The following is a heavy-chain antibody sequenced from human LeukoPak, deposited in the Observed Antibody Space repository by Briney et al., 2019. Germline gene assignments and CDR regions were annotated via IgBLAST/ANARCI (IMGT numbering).Heavy chain of an antibody. D-gene: IGHD4-17*01. V-gene: IGHV3-23*01. CDR3: AKPPESLRPFDY. Sequence: GGSLRLSCAASGFSVKFYAVTWVRQAPGKGLEWVSAISGSGGSTYYADSVKGRFTISRDNSKNTLYLQMNSLRAEDTAVYYCAKPPESLRPFDYWGQGTLVTVSS. J-gene: IGHJ4*02. CDR2: ISGSGGST. CDR1: GFSVKFYA.